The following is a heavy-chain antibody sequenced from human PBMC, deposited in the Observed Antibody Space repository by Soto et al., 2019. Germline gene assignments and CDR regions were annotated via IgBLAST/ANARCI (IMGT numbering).Heavy chain of an antibody. CDR2: ISSSSSYI. Sequence: GGSLRLSCAASGFTFSSYSMNWVRQAPGKGLEWVSSISSSSSYIYYADSVKGRSTISRDNAKNSLYLQMNSLRAEDTAVYYCARPKHGPLAELDYWGQGTLVTVSS. V-gene: IGHV3-21*01. CDR3: ARPKHGPLAELDY. CDR1: GFTFSSYS. J-gene: IGHJ4*02. D-gene: IGHD6-13*01.